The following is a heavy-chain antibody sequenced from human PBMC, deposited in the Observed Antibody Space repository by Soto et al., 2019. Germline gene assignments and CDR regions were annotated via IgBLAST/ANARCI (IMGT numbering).Heavy chain of an antibody. CDR3: ASLAVAGTYFDY. CDR1: GYTFTSFY. Sequence: QVQLVQSGAEVKKPGASVKVSCKASGYTFTSFYLHWVRQAPGQGLEWMGSINPSGGDTKYAQKFQGRVTMTTDTSANTVYLDLSSLKSEDTAVYYCASLAVAGTYFDYWGQATLVTVSS. J-gene: IGHJ4*02. CDR2: INPSGGDT. D-gene: IGHD6-19*01. V-gene: IGHV1-46*01.